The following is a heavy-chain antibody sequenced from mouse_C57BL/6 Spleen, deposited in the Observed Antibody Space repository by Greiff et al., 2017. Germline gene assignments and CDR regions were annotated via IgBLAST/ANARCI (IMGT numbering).Heavy chain of an antibody. J-gene: IGHJ2*01. CDR1: GYTFTSYW. D-gene: IGHD1-1*01. Sequence: QVQLQQPGTELVKPGASVKLSCKASGYTFTSYWMHWVKQRPGQGLEWIGNINPSNGGTNYNEKFKSKATLTVDKSSSTAYMQLSSLTSEDSAVXYCARGFATTVVAVFDYWGQGTTLTVAS. CDR2: INPSNGGT. CDR3: ARGFATTVVAVFDY. V-gene: IGHV1-53*01.